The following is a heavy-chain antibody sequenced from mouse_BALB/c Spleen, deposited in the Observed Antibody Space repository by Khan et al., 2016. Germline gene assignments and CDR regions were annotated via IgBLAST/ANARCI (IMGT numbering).Heavy chain of an antibody. D-gene: IGHD1-2*01. CDR3: ARSLRLGAMDY. CDR2: IYPGDGDT. Sequence: QVQLQQSGAELARPGASVKLSCKASGYTFTNYWMPWVKQRPGQGLEWIGAIYPGDGDTRYTQKFKGKATLTADKSSSTACMQLSSLASEDSAVYYCARSLRLGAMDYWGQGTSVTVSA. J-gene: IGHJ4*01. V-gene: IGHV1-87*01. CDR1: GYTFTNYW.